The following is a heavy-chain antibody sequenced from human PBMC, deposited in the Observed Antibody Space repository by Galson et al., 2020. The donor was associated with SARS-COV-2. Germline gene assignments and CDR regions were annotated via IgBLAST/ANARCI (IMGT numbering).Heavy chain of an antibody. J-gene: IGHJ3*02. CDR2: IYYSGST. CDR3: ARTQVVRGWYDAFDI. D-gene: IGHD6-19*01. V-gene: IGHV4-31*01. CDR1: GGSISSGGYY. Sequence: SETLSLTCTVSGGSISSGGYYWSWIRQHPGKGLEWIGYIYYSGSTSYNPSLKSLLTISVDTSKNQFSLNLRSVSAADTAVYYCARTQVVRGWYDAFDIWSQGTMVTVSS.